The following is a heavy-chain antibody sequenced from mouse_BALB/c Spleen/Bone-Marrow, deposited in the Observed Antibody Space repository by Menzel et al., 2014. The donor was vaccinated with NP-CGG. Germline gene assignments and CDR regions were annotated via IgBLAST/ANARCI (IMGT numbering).Heavy chain of an antibody. CDR3: ARPDYYGYLNY. Sequence: EVKLMESGGGLVQPGGPLKLSCAASGFDFSRYWMSWVRQAPGKGLEWIGEINPDSRTINYSPSLKDKFIISRDNAKNTLYLRLNKVRSEDTALYYCARPDYYGYLNYWGQGTTLAVSS. CDR1: GFDFSRYW. CDR2: INPDSRTI. V-gene: IGHV4-1*02. J-gene: IGHJ2*01. D-gene: IGHD1-1*01.